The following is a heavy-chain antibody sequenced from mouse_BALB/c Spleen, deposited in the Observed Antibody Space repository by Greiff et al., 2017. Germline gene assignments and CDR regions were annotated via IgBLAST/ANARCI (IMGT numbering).Heavy chain of an antibody. J-gene: IGHJ3*01. V-gene: IGHV5-4*02. Sequence: EVHLVESGGGLVKPGGSLKLSCAASGFTFSDYYMYWVRQTPEKRLEWVATISDGGSYTYYPDSVKGRFTISRDNAKNNLYLQMSSLKSEDTAMYYCAREESFAYWGQGTLVTVSA. CDR1: GFTFSDYY. CDR2: ISDGGSYT. CDR3: AREESFAY.